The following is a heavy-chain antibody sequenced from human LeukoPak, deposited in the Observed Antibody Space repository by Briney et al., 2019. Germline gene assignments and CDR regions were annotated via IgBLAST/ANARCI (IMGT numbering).Heavy chain of an antibody. CDR2: INPNSGGT. Sequence: ASVKVSCKASGYTFTGYYMHWVRQAPGQGLEWMGWINPNSGGTNYAQKFQGRVTMTRDTSISTAYMELSRLRSDDTAVYYCARSVSYYYDSSGLPGPLWGQGTLVTVSS. CDR3: ARSVSYYYDSSGLPGPL. CDR1: GYTFTGYY. V-gene: IGHV1-2*02. D-gene: IGHD3-22*01. J-gene: IGHJ4*02.